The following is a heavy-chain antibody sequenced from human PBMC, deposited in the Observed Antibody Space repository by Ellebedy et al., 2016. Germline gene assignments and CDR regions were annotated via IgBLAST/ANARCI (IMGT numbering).Heavy chain of an antibody. V-gene: IGHV4-59*01. D-gene: IGHD2/OR15-2a*01. J-gene: IGHJ1*01. CDR1: GGSISSYF. CDR2: FYDIGST. Sequence: SETLSLTCTVSGGSISSYFWSWIRQSPGKGLEWIGYFYDIGSTNYNPSLKSRVTISLDTSKKQISLKLSSVTAADSAVYYCARSAYSSFYKELLYFQHWGQGSLVTVSS. CDR3: ARSAYSSFYKELLYFQH.